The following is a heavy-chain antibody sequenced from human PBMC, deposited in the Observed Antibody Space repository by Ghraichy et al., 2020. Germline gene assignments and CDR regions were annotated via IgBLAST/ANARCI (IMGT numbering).Heavy chain of an antibody. CDR3: AKGYCGSDCYLNYYMDV. Sequence: GGSLRLSCEVSGFTFSGYAMSWVRQAPGKGLEWVSGISGSGGNTYNADSVRGRFTISRDNSKNTLYLQMNSLRAEDTAVYYCAKGYCGSDCYLNYYMDVWGRGTTVTVSS. CDR2: ISGSGGNT. V-gene: IGHV3-23*01. D-gene: IGHD2-21*02. CDR1: GFTFSGYA. J-gene: IGHJ6*03.